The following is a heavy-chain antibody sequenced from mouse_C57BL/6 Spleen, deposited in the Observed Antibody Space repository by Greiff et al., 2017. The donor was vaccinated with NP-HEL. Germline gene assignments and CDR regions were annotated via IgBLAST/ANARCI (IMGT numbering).Heavy chain of an antibody. CDR2: IRSKSSNYAT. Sequence: EVMLVESGGGLVQPKGSLKLSCAASGFTFNTYAMHWVRQAPGKGLEWVARIRSKSSNYATYYADSVKDRFTISRDDSQSMLYLQMNNLKTEETAMYYCLRSNWENGPLGYWGQGTTLTVSS. CDR1: GFTFNTYA. D-gene: IGHD4-1*01. CDR3: LRSNWENGPLGY. V-gene: IGHV10-3*01. J-gene: IGHJ2*01.